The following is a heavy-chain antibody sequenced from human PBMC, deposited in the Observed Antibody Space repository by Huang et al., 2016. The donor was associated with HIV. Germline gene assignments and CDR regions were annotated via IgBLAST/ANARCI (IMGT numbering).Heavy chain of an antibody. D-gene: IGHD6-25*01. CDR1: GFTFSNYA. V-gene: IGHV3-30-3*01. J-gene: IGHJ4*02. CDR3: ARSAPSRYYFDY. CDR2: ISNEGSTK. Sequence: QVQLVESGGGVVQPGTSLRLSCAASGFTFSNYAMNWVRQAPGKGLEWVATISNEGSTKYYADSVKGRLTISRDNSKNTVYLQMNSLRAEDTAVYYCARSAPSRYYFDYWGQGTLVTVSS.